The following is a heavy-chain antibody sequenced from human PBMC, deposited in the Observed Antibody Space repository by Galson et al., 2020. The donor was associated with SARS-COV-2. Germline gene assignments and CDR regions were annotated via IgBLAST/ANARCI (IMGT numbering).Heavy chain of an antibody. CDR2: IWYDGSNK. V-gene: IGHV3-33*01. Sequence: SCAASGFTFSSYGMHWVRQAPGKGLEWVAVIWYDGSNKYYADSVKGRFTISRDNSKNTLYLQMNSLRAEDTAVYYCAREGAVGATGLDYWGQGTLVTVSS. D-gene: IGHD1-26*01. CDR3: AREGAVGATGLDY. J-gene: IGHJ4*02. CDR1: GFTFSSYG.